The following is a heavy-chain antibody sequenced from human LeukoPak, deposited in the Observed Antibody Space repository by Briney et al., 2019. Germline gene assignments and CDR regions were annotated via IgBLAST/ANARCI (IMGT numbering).Heavy chain of an antibody. D-gene: IGHD3-22*01. CDR3: ARMDSSGYTYFDY. Sequence: PGGSMRLSCAASGFTFSSYWMHWVRQAPGKGLVWVSRINSDGSSTSYADFVKGRFTISRDNAKNTLYLQMNSLRAEDTAVYYCARMDSSGYTYFDYWGQGTLVTVSS. CDR1: GFTFSSYW. CDR2: INSDGSST. V-gene: IGHV3-74*01. J-gene: IGHJ4*02.